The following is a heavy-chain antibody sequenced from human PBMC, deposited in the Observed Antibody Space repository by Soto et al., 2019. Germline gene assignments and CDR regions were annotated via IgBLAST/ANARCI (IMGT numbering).Heavy chain of an antibody. V-gene: IGHV4-4*07. J-gene: IGHJ6*02. CDR2: IYTSGST. CDR1: GGSISGYY. CDR3: ARGRNYYGMDV. Sequence: SETLSLPCTVSGGSISGYYWNWIRQPAGKGLEWIGRIYTSGSTNYNPSLKSRVTMSVDTSKNQFSLKLSSVTAADTAVYYCARGRNYYGMDVWGQGTTVTVSS.